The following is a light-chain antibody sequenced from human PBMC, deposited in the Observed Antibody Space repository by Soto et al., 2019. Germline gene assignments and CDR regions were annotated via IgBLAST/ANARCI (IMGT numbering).Light chain of an antibody. V-gene: IGKV3-15*01. J-gene: IGKJ1*01. CDR2: RAS. Sequence: IAVSQSPAFLSVSPAERVILSCRASQSIDGNLAWYQHRPGQAPRLLISRASARATGIPARFSGSGSGTDFTLTISSLQSEDSAVYYCQQNHQWPRTFGRGTKVEIK. CDR1: QSIDGN. CDR3: QQNHQWPRT.